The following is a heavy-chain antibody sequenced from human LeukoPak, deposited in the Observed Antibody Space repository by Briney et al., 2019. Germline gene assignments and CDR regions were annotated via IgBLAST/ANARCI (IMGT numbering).Heavy chain of an antibody. CDR3: ARDTNNGLDV. V-gene: IGHV3-11*01. D-gene: IGHD1-20*01. CDR1: GFTFNDYY. J-gene: IGHJ6*02. CDR2: ISSSGLTT. Sequence: GGSLRLSCAASGFTFNDYYINWIRQAPGKGLEWVSYISSSGLTTVYADSVKGRFTITRDNAHNFMSLQMNSLRPEDTAVYYCARDTNNGLDVWGRGTTVTVSS.